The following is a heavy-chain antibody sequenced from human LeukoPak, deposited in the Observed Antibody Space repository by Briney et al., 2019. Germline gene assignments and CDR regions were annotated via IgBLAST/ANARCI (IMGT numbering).Heavy chain of an antibody. J-gene: IGHJ4*02. V-gene: IGHV4-59*01. CDR2: IYYSGNT. D-gene: IGHD6-19*01. CDR3: ARGKIAVAGKPFDY. Sequence: SETLSLTCTVSGGSISSYYWSWIRQPPGKGLEWIGYIYYSGNTNYNPSLKSRVTISVDTSKNQFSLKLSSVTAADTAVYYCARGKIAVAGKPFDYWGQGTLVTVSS. CDR1: GGSISSYY.